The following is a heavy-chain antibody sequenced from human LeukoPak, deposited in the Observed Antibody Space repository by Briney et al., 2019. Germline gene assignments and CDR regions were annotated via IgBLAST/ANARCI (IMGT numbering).Heavy chain of an antibody. D-gene: IGHD2-15*01. V-gene: IGHV5-51*01. CDR3: ARRRSSSGGSCYEDFDY. J-gene: IGHJ4*02. CDR2: IYPGDSGT. CDR1: GYIFTSYW. Sequence: GESLKISCKGSGYIFTSYWIGWVRQMPGKGLEWMGVIYPGDSGTRYSPSFQGQVTISADKSISTAYLQWSSLKASDTAMYYCARRRSSSGGSCYEDFDYWGQGTLVTVSS.